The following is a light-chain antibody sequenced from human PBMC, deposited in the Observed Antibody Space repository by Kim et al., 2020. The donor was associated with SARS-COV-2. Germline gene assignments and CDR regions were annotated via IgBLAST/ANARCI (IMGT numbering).Light chain of an antibody. J-gene: IGLJ3*02. Sequence: QTATLTCTGNSHNVGNQGAAWLQQHQGHPPKLLSYRNNNRPSGVSERLSASRSGNTASLTITGLQPEDEADYYCSTWDSSLNEWVFGGGTQLTVL. CDR3: STWDSSLNEWV. CDR2: RNN. CDR1: SHNVGNQG. V-gene: IGLV10-54*01.